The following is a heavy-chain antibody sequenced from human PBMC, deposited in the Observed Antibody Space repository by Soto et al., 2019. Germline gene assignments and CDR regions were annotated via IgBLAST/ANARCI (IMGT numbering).Heavy chain of an antibody. V-gene: IGHV4-34*01. CDR2: INHSGST. CDR3: ATGYGMDV. CDR1: GGSFSGYY. J-gene: IGHJ6*02. Sequence: QVQLQQWGAGLLKPSETLSLTCAVYGGSFSGYYWSWIRQPPGKGLEWIGEINHSGSTNDNPSLKSRVIISVDTSKNQFSLKLSSVTAADTAVYYCATGYGMDVWGQGTTVTVSS.